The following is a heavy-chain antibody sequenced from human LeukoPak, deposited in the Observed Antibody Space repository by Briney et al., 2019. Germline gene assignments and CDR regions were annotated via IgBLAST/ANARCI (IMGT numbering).Heavy chain of an antibody. V-gene: IGHV3-30*18. CDR3: AKVDY. Sequence: GGSLRLSCAASGFTFNNYGMHWVRQAPGKGLEWVAVIPYDGSDKYYADSVKGRFTISRDNSKNTLYLQLNNLRTEDTAVYFCAKVDYWGQGTLVTVSS. CDR1: GFTFNNYG. J-gene: IGHJ4*02. CDR2: IPYDGSDK.